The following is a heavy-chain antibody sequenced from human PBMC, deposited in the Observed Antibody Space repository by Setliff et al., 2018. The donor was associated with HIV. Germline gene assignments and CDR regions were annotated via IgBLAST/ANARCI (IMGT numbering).Heavy chain of an antibody. CDR2: IWYDGSNK. CDR1: GFIFSNYD. D-gene: IGHD6-19*01. Sequence: GGSLRLSCAASGFIFSNYDIHWVRQAPGKGLEWVAVIWYDGSNKYYADSVKGRFTISRDNSKNTLFLQMNSLRAEDTAVYYCARPPGVGSGWYYYYMDVWGKGTTVTVSS. CDR3: ARPPGVGSGWYYYYMDV. V-gene: IGHV3-33*01. J-gene: IGHJ6*03.